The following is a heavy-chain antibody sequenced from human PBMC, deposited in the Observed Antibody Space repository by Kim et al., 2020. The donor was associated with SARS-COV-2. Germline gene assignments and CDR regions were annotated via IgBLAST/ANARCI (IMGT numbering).Heavy chain of an antibody. CDR1: GFRFDDYA. CDR3: TKDIAAVGRFFFDS. D-gene: IGHD3-3*01. J-gene: IGHJ4*02. V-gene: IGHV3-9*01. Sequence: GGSLRLSCVASGFRFDDYALHWVRQTPRKGLEWVSGITWNNGNIYYADSVKGRFTISRDNARNSLYLDMDSLGPEDTALYYCTKDIAAVGRFFFDSWGQGVQVTVSS. CDR2: ITWNNGNI.